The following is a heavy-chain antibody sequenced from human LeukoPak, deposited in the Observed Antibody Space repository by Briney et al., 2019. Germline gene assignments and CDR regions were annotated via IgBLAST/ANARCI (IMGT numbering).Heavy chain of an antibody. Sequence: TSETLSLTCTVSGGSISSYYWSWIRQPAGKGLEWIGRIYTSGSTNYNPSLKSRVTMSVDTSKNQFSLKLSSVTAADTAVYYCARQEANLGYCSGGSCPPFNWFDPWGQGTLVTVSS. J-gene: IGHJ5*02. CDR1: GGSISSYY. CDR3: ARQEANLGYCSGGSCPPFNWFDP. V-gene: IGHV4-4*07. CDR2: IYTSGST. D-gene: IGHD2-15*01.